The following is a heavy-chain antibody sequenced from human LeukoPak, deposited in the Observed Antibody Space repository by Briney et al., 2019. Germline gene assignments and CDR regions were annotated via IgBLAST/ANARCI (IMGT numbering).Heavy chain of an antibody. J-gene: IGHJ4*02. CDR2: IIPIFGTV. CDR1: GGTFSSYA. D-gene: IGHD1-26*01. Sequence: ASVKVSCKASGGTFSSYAISWVRQAPGQGLEWMGGIIPIFGTVNYAQKFQGRVTITADESTSTAYMELSSLRSEDTAVYYCSVGVGAFDYWGQGTLVTVSS. V-gene: IGHV1-69*13. CDR3: SVGVGAFDY.